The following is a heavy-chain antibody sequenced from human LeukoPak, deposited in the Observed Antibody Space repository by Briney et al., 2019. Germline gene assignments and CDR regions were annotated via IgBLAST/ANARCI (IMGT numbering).Heavy chain of an antibody. V-gene: IGHV1-3*04. D-gene: IGHD6-19*01. CDR3: ARGGGTDWYEGFFEY. CDR2: INTGNGNT. Sequence: ASVKVSCKASGYTFTSYAMHWVRQAPGQRPEWMGWINTGNGNTDSSQNLQGRVTITRDSSATTAYMEMGSLTPEDTAVYYCARGGGTDWYEGFFEYWGQGTLVTVSS. J-gene: IGHJ4*02. CDR1: GYTFTSYA.